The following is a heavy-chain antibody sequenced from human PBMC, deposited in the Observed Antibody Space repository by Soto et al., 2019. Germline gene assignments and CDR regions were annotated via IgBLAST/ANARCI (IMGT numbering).Heavy chain of an antibody. Sequence: QVQLQESGPGLVKPSGTLSLTCAVSGVSISSNNWWSWVRQPPGKGLEWIGEMYHTGSTNYNPSLKSRVTISVDKSKNHFSLELNSVTAADTGVYYCARSSRYQYDSSEGNFDYWGQGTLVTVSS. J-gene: IGHJ4*02. CDR3: ARSSRYQYDSSEGNFDY. V-gene: IGHV4-4*02. CDR1: GVSISSNNW. D-gene: IGHD3-22*01. CDR2: MYHTGST.